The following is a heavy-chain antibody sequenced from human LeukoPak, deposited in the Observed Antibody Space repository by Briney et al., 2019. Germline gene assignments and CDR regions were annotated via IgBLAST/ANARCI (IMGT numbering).Heavy chain of an antibody. J-gene: IGHJ4*02. CDR3: ARVGRVGATRGAFDY. CDR2: ISSNGGST. D-gene: IGHD1-26*01. Sequence: GGSLRLSCAASGFTFSSYAMHRVRQAPGKGLEYVSAISSNGGSTYYANSVKGRFTISRDNSKNTLYLQMGSLRAEDMAVYYCARVGRVGATRGAFDYWGQGTLVTVSS. V-gene: IGHV3-64*01. CDR1: GFTFSSYA.